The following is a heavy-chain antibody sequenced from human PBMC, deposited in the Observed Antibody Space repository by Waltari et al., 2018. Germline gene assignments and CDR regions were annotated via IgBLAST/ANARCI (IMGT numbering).Heavy chain of an antibody. D-gene: IGHD2-21*02. CDR2: IYYTGST. V-gene: IGHV4-59*01. Sequence: QVQLQESGPRLLKPSETLSLICTVPGGSISAFYWSGVRQPPGKGLDWIGDIYYTGSTNVHPSLKSRVTMSVDTSKNQFSLKLSSVTAADTAFYYCARGGGGDWEWFDPWGQGTLVTVSS. CDR3: ARGGGGDWEWFDP. CDR1: GGSISAFY. J-gene: IGHJ5*02.